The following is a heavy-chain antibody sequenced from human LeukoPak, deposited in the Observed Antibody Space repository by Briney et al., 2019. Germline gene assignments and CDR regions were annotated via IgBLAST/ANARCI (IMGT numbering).Heavy chain of an antibody. CDR1: GGTFSSYA. CDR2: IIPIFGTA. V-gene: IGHV1-69*13. Sequence: GASVKVSCKASGGTFSSYAISWVRQAPGQGLEWMGGIIPIFGTANYAQKFQGRVTITADESTSTAYMELSSLRSEDTAVYYCARVSLPSRVYYYYYMDVWGKGTTVTVSS. CDR3: ARVSLPSRVYYYYYMDV. D-gene: IGHD1-26*01. J-gene: IGHJ6*03.